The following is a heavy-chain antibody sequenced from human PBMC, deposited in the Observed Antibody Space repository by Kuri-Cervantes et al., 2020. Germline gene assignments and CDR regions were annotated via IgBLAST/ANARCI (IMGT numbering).Heavy chain of an antibody. D-gene: IGHD3-3*01. CDR1: GFTFDDYA. Sequence: GGSLRLSCAASGFTFDDYAMHRVRQAPGKGLEWVSGISWNSGSIGYADSVKGRFTISRDNAKNSLYLQMNSLRAEDTALYYCAKDARIYNFWSGYSEPNWFDPWGQGTLVTVSS. CDR3: AKDARIYNFWSGYSEPNWFDP. J-gene: IGHJ5*02. V-gene: IGHV3-9*01. CDR2: ISWNSGSI.